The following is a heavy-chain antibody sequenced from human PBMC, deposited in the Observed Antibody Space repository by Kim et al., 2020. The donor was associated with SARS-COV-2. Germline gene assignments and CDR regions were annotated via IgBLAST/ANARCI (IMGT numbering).Heavy chain of an antibody. CDR3: ARDAVGTTGAADY. D-gene: IGHD4-17*01. J-gene: IGHJ4*02. V-gene: IGHV4-59*01. Sequence: YNPPLKSRGTILVDTSRNQFSLKLSSVTAADTAVYYCARDAVGTTGAADYWGQGTLVTVSS.